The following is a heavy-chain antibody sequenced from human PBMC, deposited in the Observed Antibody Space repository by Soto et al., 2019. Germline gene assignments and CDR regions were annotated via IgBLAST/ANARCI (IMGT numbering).Heavy chain of an antibody. D-gene: IGHD2-15*01. J-gene: IGHJ4*02. CDR1: GGTFSSYA. CDR2: IIPIFGIA. Sequence: GASVKVSCKASGGTFSSYAISWVRQAPGQGLEWMGGIIPIFGIANYAQKFQGRVTITADKSTSTAYMELSSLRSEDTAVYYCARDISPYCSGGSCYGYWGQGTLVTVSS. CDR3: ARDISPYCSGGSCYGY. V-gene: IGHV1-69*10.